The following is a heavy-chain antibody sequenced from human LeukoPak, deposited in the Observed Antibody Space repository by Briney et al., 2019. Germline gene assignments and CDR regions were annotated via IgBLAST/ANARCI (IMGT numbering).Heavy chain of an antibody. CDR2: IKQDGSKK. D-gene: IGHD3-16*01. CDR3: ARGGGLDV. Sequence: GGSLRLSCEASGFTFTSYWMTWVRQAPGKGLEWVANIKQDGSKKSYVDSVKGRFTISRDNAKNSLYLQMSNLRAEDTAVYFCARGGGLDVWGQGATVTVSS. CDR1: GFTFTSYW. V-gene: IGHV3-7*03. J-gene: IGHJ6*02.